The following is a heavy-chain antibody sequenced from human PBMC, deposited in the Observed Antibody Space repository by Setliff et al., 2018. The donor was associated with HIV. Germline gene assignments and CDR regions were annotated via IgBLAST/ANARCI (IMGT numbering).Heavy chain of an antibody. V-gene: IGHV5-51*01. CDR3: ARHLGLPDATDYMDV. J-gene: IGHJ6*03. Sequence: AGESLKISCKGSGYSFTSYWIGWVRQMPGKGLEWMGIVYPGDSNTRYSPSFQGQVTISADQSVSTAYLQWSSLKASDNAMYYCARHLGLPDATDYMDVWGKGTTVTVSS. D-gene: IGHD2-2*01. CDR2: VYPGDSNT. CDR1: GYSFTSYW.